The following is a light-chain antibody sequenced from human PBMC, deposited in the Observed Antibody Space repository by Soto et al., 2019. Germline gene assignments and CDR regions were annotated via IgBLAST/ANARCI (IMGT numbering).Light chain of an antibody. CDR1: SSDVGGYNY. V-gene: IGLV2-14*01. CDR3: SSYTRSRNLGL. J-gene: IGLJ2*01. Sequence: QSALTQPASMSGSTGQSITISCTGTSSDVGGYNYVSGYQQHPGKAPKIMSYDVSNRPSGVSNRYSGSKSGNTASLTISGLQAEEEADYYCSSYTRSRNLGLFGGGTKLTVL. CDR2: DVS.